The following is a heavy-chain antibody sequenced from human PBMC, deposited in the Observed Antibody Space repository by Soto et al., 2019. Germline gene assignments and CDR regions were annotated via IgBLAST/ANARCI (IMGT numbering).Heavy chain of an antibody. D-gene: IGHD5-18*01. CDR1: GGSISSGGYS. J-gene: IGHJ4*02. V-gene: IGHV4-30-2*01. CDR2: IYHSGST. Sequence: SETLSLTCTVSGGSISSGGYSWSWIRQPPGKGLEWIGYIYHSGSTYYNPSLKSRVTISVDTSKSQFSLKLSSVTAADTAVYYCARGYGRNFDYWGQGTLVTVSS. CDR3: ARGYGRNFDY.